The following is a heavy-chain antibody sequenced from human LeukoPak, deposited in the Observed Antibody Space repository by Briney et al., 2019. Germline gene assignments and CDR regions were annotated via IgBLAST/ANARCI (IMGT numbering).Heavy chain of an antibody. V-gene: IGHV1-18*01. CDR2: ISAYNGNT. CDR1: GYTFTSYG. J-gene: IGHJ6*03. Sequence: ASVKVSCKASGYTFTSYGISWVRQAPGQGLEWMGWISAYNGNTNYAQKLQGRVTMTTDTSTSTAYMELRSLRSDDTAVYYCARVYWGSFPLRPYYMDVWGKGTTVTVSS. CDR3: ARVYWGSFPLRPYYMDV. D-gene: IGHD2-8*02.